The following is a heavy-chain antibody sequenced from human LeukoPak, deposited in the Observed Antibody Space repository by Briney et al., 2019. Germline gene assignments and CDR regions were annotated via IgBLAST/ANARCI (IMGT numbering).Heavy chain of an antibody. CDR2: IWYDGSNK. CDR3: ARDDCSSTSCYVSYYYGMDV. J-gene: IGHJ6*04. D-gene: IGHD2-2*01. Sequence: GGSLRLSCAASGLTFSSYGMHWVRQAPGKGLEWVAVIWYDGSNKYYADSVKGRFTISRDNSKNTLYLQMNSLRAEDTAVYYCARDDCSSTSCYVSYYYGMDVWGKGTTVTVSS. V-gene: IGHV3-33*01. CDR1: GLTFSSYG.